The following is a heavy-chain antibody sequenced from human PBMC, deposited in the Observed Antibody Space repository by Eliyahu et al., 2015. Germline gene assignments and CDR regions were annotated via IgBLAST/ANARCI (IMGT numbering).Heavy chain of an antibody. J-gene: IGHJ4*02. Sequence: EVHLLESGGGLVQPGGSLRLSXAAXGFTFSNFAMTWVRQAPGKGLEWVSTISGSGAYTYYADSMKGRFTISRDNSKNTLYLQMSSLRAEDTAVYYCAKDALEGYYDVSGIDYWGQGTLVTVSS. CDR2: ISGSGAYT. D-gene: IGHD3-22*01. CDR3: AKDALEGYYDVSGIDY. CDR1: GFTFSNFA. V-gene: IGHV3-23*01.